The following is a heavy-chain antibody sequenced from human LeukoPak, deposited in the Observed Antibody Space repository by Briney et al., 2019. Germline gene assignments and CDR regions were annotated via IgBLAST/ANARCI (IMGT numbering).Heavy chain of an antibody. CDR1: GFTFSSYG. CDR2: ISASGDST. Sequence: GGTLRLSCAASGFTFSSYGLTWVRQAPGKGLEWVSTISASGDSTYYADSVKGRFIISRDNSKNTLFLQTNYVRAEDTAVYYCAKDRRGWYFDWTDAFDIWGQGTMVTVSS. J-gene: IGHJ3*02. D-gene: IGHD3-9*01. V-gene: IGHV3-23*01. CDR3: AKDRRGWYFDWTDAFDI.